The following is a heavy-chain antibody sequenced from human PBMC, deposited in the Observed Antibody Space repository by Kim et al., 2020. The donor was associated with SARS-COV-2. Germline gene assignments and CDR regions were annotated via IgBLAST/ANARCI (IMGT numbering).Heavy chain of an antibody. V-gene: IGHV4-31*03. D-gene: IGHD3-22*01. CDR1: GGSISSGGYY. Sequence: SETLSLTCTVSGGSISSGGYYWSWIREHPGKGLEWIGYIYYSGSTYYNPSLKSRVTISVDTSKNQFSLKLSSVTAADTAVYYCASWLSYYYDSSGPITRGGWFDPWGQGTLVTVSS. J-gene: IGHJ5*02. CDR3: ASWLSYYYDSSGPITRGGWFDP. CDR2: IYYSGST.